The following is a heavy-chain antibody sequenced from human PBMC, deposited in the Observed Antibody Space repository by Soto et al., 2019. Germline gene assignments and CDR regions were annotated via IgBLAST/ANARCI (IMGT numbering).Heavy chain of an antibody. D-gene: IGHD6-6*01. J-gene: IGHJ4*02. CDR2: ISWTGGGI. CDR3: VKDKFSSSSNFDF. V-gene: IGHV3-9*01. CDR1: GFTFDDYA. Sequence: EVQLVESGGGLVHPGRSLRLSCAASGFTFDDYAMHWVRQTPGKGLEWVSGISWTGGGIVYADSVRGRFTISRDNAENSLYLQMNSLRAEDTAVYYRVKDKFSSSSNFDFWGQGTLVTVSS.